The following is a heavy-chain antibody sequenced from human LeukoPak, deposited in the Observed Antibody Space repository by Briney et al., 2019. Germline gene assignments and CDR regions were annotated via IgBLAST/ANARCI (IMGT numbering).Heavy chain of an antibody. Sequence: GGSLRLSCAASGFTFSDYYMSWVRQAPGKGLEWVSAISGSGGSTYYADSVKGRFTISRDNSKNTLYLQMNSLRAEDTAVYYCAKSRKLRYDFWSGYYNYYYYGMDVWGQGTTVTVSS. CDR1: GFTFSDYY. D-gene: IGHD3-3*01. J-gene: IGHJ6*02. CDR2: ISGSGGST. CDR3: AKSRKLRYDFWSGYYNYYYYGMDV. V-gene: IGHV3-23*01.